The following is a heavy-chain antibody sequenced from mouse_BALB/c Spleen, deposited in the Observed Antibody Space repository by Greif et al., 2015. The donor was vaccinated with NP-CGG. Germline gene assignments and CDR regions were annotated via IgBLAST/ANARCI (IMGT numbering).Heavy chain of an antibody. V-gene: IGHV5-6-4*01. CDR1: GFTFSSYT. J-gene: IGHJ2*01. CDR2: ISSGGSYT. D-gene: IGHD1-1*01. CDR3: TRDFTTDY. Sequence: EVQRVESGGGLVKPGGSLKLSCAASGFTFSSYTMSWVRQTPEKRLEWVATISSGGSYTYYPASVKGRFTISRDNAKNTLYLQMSSLKSEDTAMYYCTRDFTTDYWGQGTTLTVSS.